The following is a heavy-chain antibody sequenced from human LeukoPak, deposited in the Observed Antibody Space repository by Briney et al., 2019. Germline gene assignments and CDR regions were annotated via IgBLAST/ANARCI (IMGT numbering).Heavy chain of an antibody. CDR1: RFTFSDYY. J-gene: IGHJ6*03. D-gene: IGHD3-22*01. CDR3: ARDYDSSGYYGLYYYYMDV. V-gene: IGHV3-11*01. Sequence: PGGSLRLSCAASRFTFSDYYMSWIRQAPGKGLEWVSYISSSGSTIYYADSVKGRFTISRDNAKNSLYLQMNSLRAEDTAVYYCARDYDSSGYYGLYYYYMDVWGKGTTVTVSS. CDR2: ISSSGSTI.